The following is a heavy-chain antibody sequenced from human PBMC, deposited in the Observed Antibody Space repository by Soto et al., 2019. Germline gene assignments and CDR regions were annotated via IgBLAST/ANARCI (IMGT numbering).Heavy chain of an antibody. CDR3: AREGQSIAARLVYYYGMDV. Sequence: QVQLVQSGAEVKKPGASVKVSCKASGYTFTGYYMHWVRQAPGQGLEWMGWINPNSSGPNYAQKFQGWVTMTRDTSISTAYMELSRLRSDDTAVYYCAREGQSIAARLVYYYGMDVWGQGTTVTVSS. CDR2: INPNSSGP. J-gene: IGHJ6*02. D-gene: IGHD6-6*01. V-gene: IGHV1-2*04. CDR1: GYTFTGYY.